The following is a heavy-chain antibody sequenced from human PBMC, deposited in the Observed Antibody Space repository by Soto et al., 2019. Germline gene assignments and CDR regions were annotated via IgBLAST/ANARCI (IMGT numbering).Heavy chain of an antibody. Sequence: EVQLVESGGGLVQPGGSLRLSCGVSEFTFSSYSMNWVRQAPGKGLEWLSYICSRSQTIFYADSVKGRFTISRDNAKNSLYLQMNSLRDEDTAVYFCARDDIMGTRSFDYWGQGTLVTVSS. V-gene: IGHV3-48*02. CDR3: ARDDIMGTRSFDY. CDR1: EFTFSSYS. D-gene: IGHD1-26*01. CDR2: ICSRSQTI. J-gene: IGHJ4*02.